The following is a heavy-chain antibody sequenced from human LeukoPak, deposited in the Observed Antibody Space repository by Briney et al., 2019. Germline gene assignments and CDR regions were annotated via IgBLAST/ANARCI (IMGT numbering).Heavy chain of an antibody. D-gene: IGHD3-3*01. CDR3: ATHLDYDFWSAYYSS. CDR2: ISGSGGTT. CDR1: GFTFSRYA. J-gene: IGHJ5*02. Sequence: GGSLRLSCAASGFTFSRYAMSWVRQAPGQGLEWVSAISGSGGTTYDADSVKGRFTISRDNSKNTLYLQMNSLRAEDTAVYYCATHLDYDFWSAYYSSWGQGALVTVSS. V-gene: IGHV3-23*01.